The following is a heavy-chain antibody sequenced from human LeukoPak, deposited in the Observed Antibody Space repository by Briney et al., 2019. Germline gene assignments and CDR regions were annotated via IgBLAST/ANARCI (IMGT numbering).Heavy chain of an antibody. CDR3: ARAVVVPAATYYFDY. V-gene: IGHV3-7*04. D-gene: IGHD2-2*01. J-gene: IGHJ4*02. Sequence: AGGSLRLSCAASGFTFSSYWMSWVRQAPGKGLEWVANIKQDGSEKYYVDSVKGRFTISRDNAKNSLYLQMNSLRAEDTAVYYCARAVVVPAATYYFDYWGQGTLVTVSS. CDR2: IKQDGSEK. CDR1: GFTFSSYW.